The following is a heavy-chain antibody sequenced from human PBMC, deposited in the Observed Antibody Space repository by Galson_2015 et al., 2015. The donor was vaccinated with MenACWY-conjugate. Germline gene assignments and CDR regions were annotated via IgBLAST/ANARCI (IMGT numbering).Heavy chain of an antibody. V-gene: IGHV3-23*01. D-gene: IGHD6-19*01. CDR3: ALTAVAGTYFYYGMDV. CDR1: GFTFSSYV. J-gene: IGHJ6*02. Sequence: SLRLSCAASGFTFSSYVMSWVRQAPGKGLEWVSAISGSGDSTYYADSVKGRFAISRDNSKNTLYLQMSSLRAEDTAVYYCALTAVAGTYFYYGMDVWGQGTTVTVSS. CDR2: ISGSGDST.